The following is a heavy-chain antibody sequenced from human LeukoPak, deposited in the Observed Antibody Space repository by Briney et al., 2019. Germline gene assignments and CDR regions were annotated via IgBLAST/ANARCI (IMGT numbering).Heavy chain of an antibody. CDR3: ARDFEKGVTTGPVGYFDL. V-gene: IGHV3-30-3*01. J-gene: IGHJ2*01. CDR2: ISYDGSNK. CDR1: GFTFSSYA. Sequence: GGSLRLSCAASGFTFSSYAMSWVRQAPGKGLEWVAVISYDGSNKYYADSVKGRFTISRDNSKNTLYLQMNSLRAEDTAVYYCARDFEKGVTTGPVGYFDLWGRGTLVTVSS. D-gene: IGHD4-17*01.